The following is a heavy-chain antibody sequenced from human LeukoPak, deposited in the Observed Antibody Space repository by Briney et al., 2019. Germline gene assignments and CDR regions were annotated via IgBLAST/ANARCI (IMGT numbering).Heavy chain of an antibody. CDR2: ISYSGIS. V-gene: IGHV4-59*12. D-gene: IGHD2-2*01. Sequence: LETLSLTCSVSGGSISSYHWSWIRQPPGKELEWIGYISYSGISNYNPSLKSRVTISVDTSKNQFSLKLSSVTAADTAVYYCARGQGSKYCSSTSCYPPYFDYWGQGTLVTVSS. J-gene: IGHJ4*02. CDR3: ARGQGSKYCSSTSCYPPYFDY. CDR1: GGSISSYH.